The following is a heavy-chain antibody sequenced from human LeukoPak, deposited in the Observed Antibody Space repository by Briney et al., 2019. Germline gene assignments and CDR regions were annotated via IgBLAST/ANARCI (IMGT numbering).Heavy chain of an antibody. V-gene: IGHV3-15*01. CDR3: TTLAPYDYGHY. D-gene: IGHD4-17*01. Sequence: PGGSLRLSCVASGXTFSKAWMSWVRQAPGKGLEWVGRIKSKTDGGTIDYAAPVKGRFTISRDDSRNTLYLQMNSLKTEDTALYYCTTLAPYDYGHYWGQGTLVTVSS. CDR1: GXTFSKAW. J-gene: IGHJ4*02. CDR2: IKSKTDGGTI.